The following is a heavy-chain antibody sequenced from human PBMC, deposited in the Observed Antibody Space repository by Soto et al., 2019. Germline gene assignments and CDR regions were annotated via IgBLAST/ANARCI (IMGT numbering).Heavy chain of an antibody. CDR1: GFTFDDYA. D-gene: IGHD2-21*01. CDR3: VKDVVAVVANAFHS. V-gene: IGHV3-9*01. J-gene: IGHJ4*02. CDR2: ISWNSGSI. Sequence: EVQLVESGGGLVQPGRSLRLSCAASGFTFDDYAMHWVRQAPGKGLEWVSGISWNSGSIDYADSVKGRFTISRDNAKNSLYLQMNSLRADDSALFYCVKDVVAVVANAFHSWGQGTLVTVAS.